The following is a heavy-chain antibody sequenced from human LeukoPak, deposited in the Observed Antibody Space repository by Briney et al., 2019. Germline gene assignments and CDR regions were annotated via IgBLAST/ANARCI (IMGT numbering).Heavy chain of an antibody. J-gene: IGHJ6*02. CDR1: GFPFSGFW. CDR3: ARGHYYGMDV. V-gene: IGHV3-74*01. Sequence: GGSLRLSCAASGFPFSGFWMHWVRQAPGKGLVWVSRINSDGSGTSHADSVKGRFTTSRDNAKNTLYLQMNSLRAEDTAVYYCARGHYYGMDVWGQGTTVTVSS. CDR2: INSDGSGT.